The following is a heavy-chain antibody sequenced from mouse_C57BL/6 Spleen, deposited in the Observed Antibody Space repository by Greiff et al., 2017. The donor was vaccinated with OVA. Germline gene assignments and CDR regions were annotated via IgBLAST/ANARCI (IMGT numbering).Heavy chain of an antibody. V-gene: IGHV1-15*01. CDR2: IDPETGGT. CDR1: GYTFTDYE. Sequence: QVQLKASGAELVRPGASVTLSCKASGYTFTDYEMHWVKQTPVHGLEWIGAIDPETGGTAYNQKFKGQAILTADKSSSTAYMELRSLTSEYSAVYYCTRKDYDGDYWGQGTTRTVSS. CDR3: TRKDYDGDY. D-gene: IGHD2-4*01. J-gene: IGHJ2*01.